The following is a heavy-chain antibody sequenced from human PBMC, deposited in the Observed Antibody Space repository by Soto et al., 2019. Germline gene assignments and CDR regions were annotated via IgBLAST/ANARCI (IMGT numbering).Heavy chain of an antibody. CDR1: GGSINDYY. CDR3: ARVKAVAGRGFGYFDH. Sequence: QVQLQESGPGLVKPSETLSLSCTVSGGSINDYYWSWMRQPPGKGLEWIGYIDDSGSTNYSPSLKSRVTISVDTSKNQFSLRLSSVTAADTAVYYCARVKAVAGRGFGYFDHGGQGTLVTVSS. D-gene: IGHD6-19*01. V-gene: IGHV4-59*01. J-gene: IGHJ4*02. CDR2: IDDSGST.